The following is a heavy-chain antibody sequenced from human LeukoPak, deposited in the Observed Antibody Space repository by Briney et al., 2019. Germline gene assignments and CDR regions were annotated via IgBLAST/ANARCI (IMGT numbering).Heavy chain of an antibody. J-gene: IGHJ4*02. CDR2: IDPSDSYN. V-gene: IGHV5-10-1*01. CDR3: ARAYSRSRFDY. Sequence: GEPLQISCQTSGSSFTSYWIGWVRQLPGKGLEWMGTIDPSDSYNNYSPSFQGHVTTSANKSISTAYLQWSSLKASDTAMYYCARAYSRSRFDYWGQGTLVTVSS. D-gene: IGHD6-6*01. CDR1: GSSFTSYW.